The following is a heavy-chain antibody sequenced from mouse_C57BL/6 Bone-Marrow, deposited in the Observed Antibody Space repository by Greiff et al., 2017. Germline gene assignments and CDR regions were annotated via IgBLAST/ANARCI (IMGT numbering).Heavy chain of an antibody. D-gene: IGHD1-1*01. CDR2: IYPGDGDT. J-gene: IGHJ1*03. CDR1: GYAFSSSW. CDR3: ARDYGSSFYWYFDV. Sequence: SGPELVKPGASVKISCKASGYAFSSSWMNWVKQRPGKGLEWIGRIYPGDGDTNYNGKFKGKATLTADKSSSTAYMQLSSLTSEDSAVYFCARDYGSSFYWYFDVWGTGTTVTVSS. V-gene: IGHV1-82*01.